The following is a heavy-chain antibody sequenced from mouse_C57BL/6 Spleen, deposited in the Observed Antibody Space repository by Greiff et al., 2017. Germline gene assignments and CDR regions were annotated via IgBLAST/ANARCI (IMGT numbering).Heavy chain of an antibody. V-gene: IGHV1-7*01. J-gene: IGHJ3*01. Sequence: QVQLQQSGAELAKPGASVKLSCKASGYTFTSYWMHWVKQRPGQGLEWIGYINPSSGYTKYNQKFKDKATLTADKSSSTAYMQLSSLPYEDSAVYYCARQGSNYDAWFAYWGQGTLVTVSA. D-gene: IGHD2-5*01. CDR3: ARQGSNYDAWFAY. CDR2: INPSSGYT. CDR1: GYTFTSYW.